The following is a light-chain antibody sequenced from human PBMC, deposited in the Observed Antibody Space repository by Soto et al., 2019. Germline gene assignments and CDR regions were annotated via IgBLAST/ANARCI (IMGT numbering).Light chain of an antibody. V-gene: IGLV1-40*01. CDR1: SSDIGAGHD. CDR2: GNI. J-gene: IGLJ1*01. CDR3: QSYDFTLTGYV. Sequence: QSVLTQPPSVSGAPGQRVTISCTGSSSDIGAGHDVHWYQQLPGTAPKLLIYGNINRPSGVPDRFSGSKSGTSASLAITGLQAEDEADYYCQSYDFTLTGYVFGTGTKVTVL.